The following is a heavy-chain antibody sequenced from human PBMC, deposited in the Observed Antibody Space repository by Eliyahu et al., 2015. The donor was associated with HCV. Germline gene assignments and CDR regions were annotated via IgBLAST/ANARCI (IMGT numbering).Heavy chain of an antibody. J-gene: IGHJ4*02. CDR3: ASWAGSTDLGGFYFDY. CDR1: AHPFPXYA. CDR2: INVYNGNT. Sequence: QVQLVQSGGXVKKPGASVKVSCKASAHPFPXYAIHWVRQAPGQRLEWMGWINVYNGNTEYSQKXQGRVTFTRDTSASTAYMXLSSLRSEDTAVYSCASWAGSTDLGGFYFDYWGQGTQVTVSS. V-gene: IGHV1-3*01. D-gene: IGHD1-7*01.